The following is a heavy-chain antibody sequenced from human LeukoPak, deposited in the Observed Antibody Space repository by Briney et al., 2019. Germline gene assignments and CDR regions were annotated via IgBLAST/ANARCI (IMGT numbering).Heavy chain of an antibody. D-gene: IGHD6-13*01. CDR2: ISGSSSTM. CDR1: GFTFSTYS. V-gene: IGHV3-48*04. J-gene: IGHJ4*02. CDR3: ARGGIAAAGPLIID. Sequence: GGSLRLSCAASGFTFSTYSMNWVRQAPGKGLERLSYISGSSSTMYYADSVKGRFTISRDNAKNSLYLQMNSLRAEDTAVYFCARGGIAAAGPLIIDWGQGVLVTVSS.